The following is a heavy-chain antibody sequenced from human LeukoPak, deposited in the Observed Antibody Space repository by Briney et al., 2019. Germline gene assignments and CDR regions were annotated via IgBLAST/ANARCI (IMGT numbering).Heavy chain of an antibody. CDR1: GGSISSSGYY. J-gene: IGHJ4*02. CDR2: IYYSGST. D-gene: IGHD3-10*01. CDR3: ARHSGSYREGFDY. Sequence: SETLSLTCTVSGGSISSSGYYWGWIRQPPGKGLEWIGSIYYSGSTYYNPSLKSRVTISVDTSKNQFSLKLSSVTAADTAVYYCARHSGSYREGFDYWGQGTLVTVSS. V-gene: IGHV4-39*01.